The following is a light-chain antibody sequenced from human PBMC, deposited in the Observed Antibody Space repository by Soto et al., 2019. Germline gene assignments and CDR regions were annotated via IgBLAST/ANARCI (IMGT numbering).Light chain of an antibody. Sequence: EIVLTQSPGTLSLSPGERATLSCRASQSVSNNYLAWYQQKPGQAPRLLIYGASNRDTGIPDRFSGSGSGTDFTLTISRLEPEDFAVYYCQQYGSSGTFGQGTKWEIK. V-gene: IGKV3-20*01. CDR1: QSVSNNY. CDR3: QQYGSSGT. J-gene: IGKJ1*01. CDR2: GAS.